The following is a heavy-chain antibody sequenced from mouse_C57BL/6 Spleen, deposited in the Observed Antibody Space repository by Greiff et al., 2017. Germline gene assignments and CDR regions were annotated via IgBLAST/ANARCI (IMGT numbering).Heavy chain of an antibody. CDR3: ARSDTTHYFDN. Sequence: QVQLQQSGAELARPGASVKLSCKASGYTFTSYGISWVKQRTGQGLEWIGEIYPRSGNTYYNEKFKGKATLTADKSSSTAYMRLRSLTSEDSAVFFWARSDTTHYFDNWGQGTTLTVSS. V-gene: IGHV1-81*01. J-gene: IGHJ2*01. D-gene: IGHD1-1*01. CDR1: GYTFTSYG. CDR2: IYPRSGNT.